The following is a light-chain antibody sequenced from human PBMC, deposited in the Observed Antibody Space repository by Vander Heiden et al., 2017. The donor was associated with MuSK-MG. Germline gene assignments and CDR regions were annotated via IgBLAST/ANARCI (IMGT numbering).Light chain of an antibody. CDR2: DAS. V-gene: IGKV1-39*01. J-gene: IGKJ3*01. CDR1: QSISRS. Sequence: DIQMTQSPTSLSASVGDRVTITCRASQSISRSLNWYQQKPGKAPKLLIYDASTLQSGVPSRFSGSGSGTDFTLTISSLQPEDFATYYCQQSYSTPPDTFGPETEVDI. CDR3: QQSYSTPPDT.